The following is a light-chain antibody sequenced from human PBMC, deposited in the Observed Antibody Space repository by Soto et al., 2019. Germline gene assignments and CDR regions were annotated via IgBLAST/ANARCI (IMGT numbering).Light chain of an antibody. CDR1: TSNIGAGYD. J-gene: IGLJ2*01. V-gene: IGLV1-40*01. Sequence: QSVLTQPPSVSGALGQRVTISCTGITSNIGAGYDVHWYQLLPGRAPKLLIYGNTNRPSGVPDRFSGSKSATSASLAITGLQAEDEADYYCSSYTSSSIVVFGGGTKLTVL. CDR3: SSYTSSSIVV. CDR2: GNT.